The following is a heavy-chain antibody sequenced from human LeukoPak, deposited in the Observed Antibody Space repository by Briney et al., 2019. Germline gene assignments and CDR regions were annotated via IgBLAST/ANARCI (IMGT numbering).Heavy chain of an antibody. D-gene: IGHD6-19*01. Sequence: GGSLRLSCAASGFIFNTYNMNWVRQAPGKGLEWVALISFDGSIEYYVDSVKGRFTISRDNSKNTLFLQMNSLRPEDTAVYYCAKDSDIAVAGSDDALDVWGQGTMVTVSS. V-gene: IGHV3-30*18. CDR3: AKDSDIAVAGSDDALDV. J-gene: IGHJ3*01. CDR2: ISFDGSIE. CDR1: GFIFNTYN.